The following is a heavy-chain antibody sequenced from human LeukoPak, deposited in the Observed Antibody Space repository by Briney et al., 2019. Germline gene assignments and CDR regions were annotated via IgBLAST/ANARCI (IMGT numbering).Heavy chain of an antibody. V-gene: IGHV3-23*01. CDR3: ATRGSYRTFDY. CDR2: ISGSGGGT. D-gene: IGHD1-26*01. CDR1: GFTFSSYA. Sequence: GGSLRLSCVASGFTFSSYAMSWVRQAPGKGLEWVSTISGSGGGTYYADSVKGRFTISRDNSKNTLYLQMNSLRAEDTAVYYCATRGSYRTFDYWGQGTLVTVSS. J-gene: IGHJ4*02.